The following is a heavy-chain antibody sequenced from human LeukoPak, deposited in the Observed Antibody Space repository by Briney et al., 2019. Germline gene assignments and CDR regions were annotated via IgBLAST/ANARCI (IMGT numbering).Heavy chain of an antibody. D-gene: IGHD3-3*01. V-gene: IGHV3-30*18. J-gene: IGHJ6*02. CDR3: ANGAYYAPDYGLDV. CDR1: GFSFRTHD. CDR2: ISYDGSHK. Sequence: PGGSLRLSCAASGFSFRTHDMQWVRQAPGKGLEWVAVISYDGSHKDYADSVKGQFTTSRDNSKNTLYLQMNSLRAEDTAVYYFANGAYYAPDYGLDVWGQGTTVTVSS.